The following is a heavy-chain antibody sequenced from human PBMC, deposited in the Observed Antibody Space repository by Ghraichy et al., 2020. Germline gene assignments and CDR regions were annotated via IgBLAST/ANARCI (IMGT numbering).Heavy chain of an antibody. J-gene: IGHJ4*02. D-gene: IGHD3-16*01. CDR1: GFTFSDYY. CDR2: ITSTSSFT. V-gene: IGHV3-11*05. CDR3: ARGFTYAPNPDY. Sequence: GGSLRLSCAASGFTFSDYYMSWIRQAPGKGLEWISYITSTSSFTNYADSVQGRFTISRDNAKNSLYLLMNSLRPDDTAFYYCARGFTYAPNPDYWGQGTLVTVSS.